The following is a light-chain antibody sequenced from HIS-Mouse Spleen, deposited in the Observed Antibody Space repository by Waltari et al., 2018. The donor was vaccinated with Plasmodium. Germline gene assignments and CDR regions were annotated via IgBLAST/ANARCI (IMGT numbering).Light chain of an antibody. CDR3: YSKDSSSNHRV. V-gene: IGLV3-10*01. CDR1: ALAKKY. J-gene: IGLJ3*02. Sequence: SYELTQPPSVSVSPGQTARITCSGDALAKKYDYWYQQKPGQAPVLVRYEESKRPSRIRVSYCCSSSSTRATVTISGGQVEDEADDYCYSKDSSSNHRVFGGGTKLTVL. CDR2: EES.